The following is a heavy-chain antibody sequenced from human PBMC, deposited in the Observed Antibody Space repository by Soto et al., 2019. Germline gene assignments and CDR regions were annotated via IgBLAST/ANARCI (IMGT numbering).Heavy chain of an antibody. CDR1: GGSFTRHA. D-gene: IGHD5-12*01. CDR3: ARGGDGSNYYFVY. CDR2: IVPIIGVA. J-gene: IGHJ4*02. Sequence: QVQLVQSGAEVKKPGSSVKVSCKASGGSFTRHAISWVRQAPGHGLEWMGGIVPIIGVANYAQNVQDRFTIIADESTSTAYMELTSLKSEDTAIYDCARGGDGSNYYFVYWGQGTLVTVSS. V-gene: IGHV1-69*01.